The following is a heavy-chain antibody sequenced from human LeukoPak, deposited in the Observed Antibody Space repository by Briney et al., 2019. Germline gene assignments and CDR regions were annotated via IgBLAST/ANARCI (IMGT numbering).Heavy chain of an antibody. CDR1: GGTFSSYA. Sequence: ASVKVSCKASGGTFSSYAISWVRQAPGQGLEWMGGIIPIFGTANYAQKFQGRVTITADKSTSTAYMELSSLRSEDTAVYYCKKKTEYDILTGYSNGEAFDYWGQGTLVTVSS. D-gene: IGHD3-9*01. CDR2: IIPIFGTA. V-gene: IGHV1-69*06. J-gene: IGHJ4*02. CDR3: KKKTEYDILTGYSNGEAFDY.